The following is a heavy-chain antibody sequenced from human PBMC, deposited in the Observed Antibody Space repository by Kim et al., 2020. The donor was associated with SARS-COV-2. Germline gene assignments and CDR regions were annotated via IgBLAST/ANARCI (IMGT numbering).Heavy chain of an antibody. J-gene: IGHJ6*02. CDR2: ISPSGGTT. Sequence: GGSLRLSCAASGFTFNSYAMSWVRQAPGRGLEWVSVISPSGGTTYYVDSVKGRFTVSRDNSKNTLYLQMTSLRAEDTALYYCAKGGLIGNREVDVWGQGTTVTVSS. V-gene: IGHV3-23*01. CDR1: GFTFNSYA. D-gene: IGHD3-9*01. CDR3: AKGGLIGNREVDV.